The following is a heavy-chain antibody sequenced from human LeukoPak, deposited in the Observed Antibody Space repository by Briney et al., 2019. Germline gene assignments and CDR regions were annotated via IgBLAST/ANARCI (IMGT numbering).Heavy chain of an antibody. V-gene: IGHV3-23*01. Sequence: GASLRLSCAASGFTFSSYAMNWVRQAPGKGLEWVSTISGSGGSTYYADSVKGRFTISRDNSKNTLYLQTNSPRAEDTAIYYCAKRPGGFYYDSSDYYDYWGQGTLVTVSS. CDR2: ISGSGGST. CDR1: GFTFSSYA. J-gene: IGHJ4*02. D-gene: IGHD3-22*01. CDR3: AKRPGGFYYDSSDYYDY.